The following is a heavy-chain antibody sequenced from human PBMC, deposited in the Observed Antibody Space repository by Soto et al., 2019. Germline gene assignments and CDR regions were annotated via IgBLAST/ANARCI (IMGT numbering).Heavy chain of an antibody. CDR1: GYTFTSYG. D-gene: IGHD2-15*01. J-gene: IGHJ4*02. CDR2: ISAYNGNT. Sequence: ASVKVSCKASGYTFTSYGISWVRQAPGQGLEWMGWISAYNGNTNYAQKLQGRVTMTTDTSTSTAYMELRSLRSDDTAVYYCARDQRWWVGSGQTFDYWGQGTLVTVSS. CDR3: ARDQRWWVGSGQTFDY. V-gene: IGHV1-18*01.